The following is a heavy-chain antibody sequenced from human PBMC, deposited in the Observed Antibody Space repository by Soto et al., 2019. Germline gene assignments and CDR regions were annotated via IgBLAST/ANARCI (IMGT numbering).Heavy chain of an antibody. CDR2: IYYSGST. J-gene: IGHJ6*02. CDR1: GGSISSSSYY. CDR3: ARRGYCTNGVFYYGMDV. V-gene: IGHV4-39*07. D-gene: IGHD2-8*01. Sequence: SETLSLTCTVSGGSISSSSYYWGWIRQPPGKGLEWIGSIYYSGSTYYNPSLKSRVTISVDTSKNQFSLKLSSVTAADTAVYYCARRGYCTNGVFYYGMDVWGQGTTVTVSS.